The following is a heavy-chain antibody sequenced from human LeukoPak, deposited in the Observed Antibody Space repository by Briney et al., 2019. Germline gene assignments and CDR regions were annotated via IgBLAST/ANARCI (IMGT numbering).Heavy chain of an antibody. CDR2: IYSGGST. D-gene: IGHD7-27*01. CDR1: GFTVSTNY. CDR3: ARRLPTAWGADY. J-gene: IGHJ4*02. V-gene: IGHV3-53*01. Sequence: PGGSLRLSCAASGFTVSTNYMSWVRQAPGKGLEWVSVIYSGGSTYYADSVKGRFTTSRDNSKNTLYLQMNSLRAEDTAVYYCARRLPTAWGADYWGQGTLVTVSS.